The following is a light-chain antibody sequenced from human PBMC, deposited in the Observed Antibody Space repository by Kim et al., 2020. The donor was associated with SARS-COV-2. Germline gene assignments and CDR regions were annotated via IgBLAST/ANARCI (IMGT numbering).Light chain of an antibody. CDR2: ATK. J-gene: IGLJ3*02. CDR1: SLRKFY. Sequence: SSELTQDPAVSVALGQTVRITCQGDSLRKFYTNWYQQKPGQAPVLVIYATKNRPSGIPDRLSGSSAGDTASLTLTGAQAADEADYYCNSRDSSGSHWVFGGGTQLTVL. V-gene: IGLV3-19*01. CDR3: NSRDSSGSHWV.